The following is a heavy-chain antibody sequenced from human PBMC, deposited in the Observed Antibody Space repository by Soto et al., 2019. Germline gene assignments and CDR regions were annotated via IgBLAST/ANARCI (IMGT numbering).Heavy chain of an antibody. J-gene: IGHJ6*02. CDR1: GFTFSNAW. D-gene: IGHD6-13*01. CDR3: TTGIAAAGTRGPSHYYYGMDV. V-gene: IGHV3-15*07. Sequence: GGSLRLSCAASGFTFSNAWMNWVRQAPGKGLEWVGRIKSKTDGGTTDYAAPVKGRFTISRDDSKNTLYLQMNSLKTEDTALYYCTTGIAAAGTRGPSHYYYGMDVWGQGTTVTVSS. CDR2: IKSKTDGGTT.